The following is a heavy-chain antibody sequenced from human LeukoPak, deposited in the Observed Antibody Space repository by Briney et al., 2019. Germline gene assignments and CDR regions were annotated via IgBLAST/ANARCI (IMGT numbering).Heavy chain of an antibody. Sequence: GKSLKISCKASGYNFTTYWIAWVRQMPGKGLECMGIIYPDDSDTRYSPSFQGQVSISADKSINTAYLQWSSLKAPDTAMYYCARRPAGAAGLFFDYWGQGALVTVSS. V-gene: IGHV5-51*01. CDR1: GYNFTTYW. D-gene: IGHD6-19*01. J-gene: IGHJ4*02. CDR2: IYPDDSDT. CDR3: ARRPAGAAGLFFDY.